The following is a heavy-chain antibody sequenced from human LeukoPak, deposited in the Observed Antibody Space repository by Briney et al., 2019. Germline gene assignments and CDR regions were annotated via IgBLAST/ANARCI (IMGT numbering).Heavy chain of an antibody. CDR1: GFTFSSYA. D-gene: IGHD3-22*01. V-gene: IGHV3-23*01. CDR2: ISASGGST. Sequence: GGSLRLSCAASGFTFSSYAMTWVRQAAGKGMGWVSTISASGGSTYYADSVKGRFTISRDNSKNTLYLQMNSLRAEDTAVYYCATNHSSVGAFDIWGQGTMVTVSS. J-gene: IGHJ3*02. CDR3: ATNHSSVGAFDI.